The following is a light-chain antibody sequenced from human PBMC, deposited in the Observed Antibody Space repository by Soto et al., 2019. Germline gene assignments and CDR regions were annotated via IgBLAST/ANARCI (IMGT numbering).Light chain of an antibody. CDR3: QSYDSSLSAHVV. CDR1: SSNIGAGYD. J-gene: IGLJ2*01. CDR2: GNS. V-gene: IGLV1-40*01. Sequence: QSVLTQPPSVSGAPGQRVTISCTGSSSNIGAGYDVHWYQQLPGTAPKLLIYGNSNRPSGVPDRFSGSKSGTSASLAITGLQAEDEADYYCQSYDSSLSAHVVFGGGTKL.